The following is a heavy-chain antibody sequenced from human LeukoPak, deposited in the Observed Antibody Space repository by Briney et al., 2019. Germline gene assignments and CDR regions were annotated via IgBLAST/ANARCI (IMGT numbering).Heavy chain of an antibody. CDR2: INPNSGGT. J-gene: IGHJ4*02. V-gene: IGHV1-2*02. Sequence: ASVKVSCKASGYTFTGYYMHWVRQAPGQGLEWMGWINPNSGGTNYAQKFQGRVTMTRDMSTSTVYMELSSLRSEDTAMYYCARIAMRDSSSWYDSGFDYWGQGTLVTVSS. D-gene: IGHD6-13*01. CDR3: ARIAMRDSSSWYDSGFDY. CDR1: GYTFTGYY.